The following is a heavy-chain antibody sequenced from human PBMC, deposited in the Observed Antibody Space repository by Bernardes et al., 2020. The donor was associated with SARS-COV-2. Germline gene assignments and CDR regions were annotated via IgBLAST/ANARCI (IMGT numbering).Heavy chain of an antibody. CDR2: ITSGSTNT. D-gene: IGHD3-16*01. Sequence: GGSLRLSCAASGFTFSNFYMSWFRLAPGKGLEWVSYITSGSTNTYYADSVKGRFTISRDDAKNSLYLQMRGLRGEGTAVYYCERERGGGYLDSWGQGSLVTVSS. CDR1: GFTFSNFY. CDR3: ERERGGGYLDS. J-gene: IGHJ4*02. V-gene: IGHV3-11*05.